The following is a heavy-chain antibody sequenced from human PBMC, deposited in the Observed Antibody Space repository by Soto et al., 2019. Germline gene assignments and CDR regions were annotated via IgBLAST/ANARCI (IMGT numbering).Heavy chain of an antibody. CDR2: ISYDGSNK. CDR3: ARDVVTMVRGVIDFPDY. Sequence: QVQLVESGGGVVQPGRSLRLSCAASGFTFSSYAMHWVRQAPGKGLEWVAVISYDGSNKYYADSVKGRFTISRDNSKNTLYLQMNSLRAEDTAVYYCARDVVTMVRGVIDFPDYWGQGTLVTVSS. J-gene: IGHJ4*02. D-gene: IGHD3-10*01. V-gene: IGHV3-30-3*01. CDR1: GFTFSSYA.